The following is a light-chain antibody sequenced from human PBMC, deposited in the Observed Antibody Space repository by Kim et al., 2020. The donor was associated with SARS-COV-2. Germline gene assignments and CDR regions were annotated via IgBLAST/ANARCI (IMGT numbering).Light chain of an antibody. V-gene: IGKV3-15*01. CDR1: QIVSSN. J-gene: IGKJ5*01. CDR2: GAS. CDR3: QQYDSWPPVT. Sequence: SGGKTATLSCRASQIVSSNLAWYQQKPGQAPRLLIYGASSRATGIPDRFSGSGSGTEFTLTISRLQSEDFAVYYCQQYDSWPPVTFGQGTRLDIK.